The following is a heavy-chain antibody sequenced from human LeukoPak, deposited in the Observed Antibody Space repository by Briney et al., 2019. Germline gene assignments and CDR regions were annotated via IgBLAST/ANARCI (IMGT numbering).Heavy chain of an antibody. CDR3: ARAHSSSWHNFDF. Sequence: KAGGSLRLSCAASTSDFSDYYMSWIRQAPGKGLEWVLYISSSGATIYYADSVKGRFTISRDNAKTSLYLQMTSLRAEDTAVYFCARAHSSSWHNFDFWGQGTLVTVSS. D-gene: IGHD6-13*01. CDR1: TSDFSDYY. J-gene: IGHJ4*02. CDR2: ISSSGATI. V-gene: IGHV3-11*04.